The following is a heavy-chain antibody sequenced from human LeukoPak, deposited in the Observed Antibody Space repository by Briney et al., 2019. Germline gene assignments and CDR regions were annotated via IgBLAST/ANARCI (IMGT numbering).Heavy chain of an antibody. CDR3: AKLSEPD. J-gene: IGHJ4*02. CDR1: GFTFNCYG. CDR2: ISDSGGTT. Sequence: PGGSLRLSCAASGFTFNCYGMNWVRQAPGKGPEWVSGISDSGGTTYYADSVKGRFTISRDNSKNTLYLQMNSLRAEDTAVYYCAKLSEPDWGQGTLVTVSS. V-gene: IGHV3-23*01.